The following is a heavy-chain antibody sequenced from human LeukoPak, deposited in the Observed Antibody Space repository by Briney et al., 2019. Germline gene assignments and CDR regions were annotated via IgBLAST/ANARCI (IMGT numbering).Heavy chain of an antibody. CDR2: IKSKTDGGTT. D-gene: IGHD3-10*01. CDR3: TTLITYYYGSGRDY. V-gene: IGHV3-15*01. J-gene: IGHJ4*02. CDR1: GSTFSNAW. Sequence: GGSLRLSCAASGSTFSNAWMSWVRQAPGKGLEWVGRIKSKTDGGTTDYAAPVKGRFTISRDDSKNTLYLQMNSLKTEDTAVYYCTTLITYYYGSGRDYWGQGTLVTVSS.